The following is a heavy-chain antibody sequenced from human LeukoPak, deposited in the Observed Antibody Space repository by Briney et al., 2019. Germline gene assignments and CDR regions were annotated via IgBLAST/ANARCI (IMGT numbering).Heavy chain of an antibody. J-gene: IGHJ5*02. CDR2: FHTSGGT. D-gene: IGHD3-3*01. V-gene: IGHV4-61*02. CDR3: ASTVFGVTYNWFDP. CDR1: GASISSGSCF. Sequence: PSETLSLTCTVSGASISSGSCFWSWVRQPAGKALEWIGRFHTSGGTNYNPSLESRVTISVDTSKNQFSLKLTSVTAADTAVYYCASTVFGVTYNWFDPWGQGTLVTVSS.